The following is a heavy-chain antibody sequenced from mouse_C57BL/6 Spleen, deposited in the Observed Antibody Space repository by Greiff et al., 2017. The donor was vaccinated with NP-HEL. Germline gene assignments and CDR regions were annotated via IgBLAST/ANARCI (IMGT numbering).Heavy chain of an antibody. D-gene: IGHD2-3*01. J-gene: IGHJ4*01. Sequence: VMLVESGAELVKPGASVKISCKASGYAFSSYWMNWVKQRPGKGLEWIGQIYPGDGDTNYNGKFKGKATLTADKSSSTAYMQLSSLTSEDSAVYYCARGDGYYVRAMDYWGQGTSVTVSS. CDR1: GYAFSSYW. V-gene: IGHV1-80*01. CDR2: IYPGDGDT. CDR3: ARGDGYYVRAMDY.